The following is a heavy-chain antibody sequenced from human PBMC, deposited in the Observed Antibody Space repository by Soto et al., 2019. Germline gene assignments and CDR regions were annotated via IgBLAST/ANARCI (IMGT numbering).Heavy chain of an antibody. J-gene: IGHJ5*02. Sequence: SETLSLTCAVYGGSFSGYYWSWIRQPPGKGLEWIGEINHSGSTNYNPSLKSRVTISVDTSKNQFSLKLSSVTAADTAVYYCASGSALIPTILPWFDPWGQGTLVTVSS. CDR2: INHSGST. CDR3: ASGSALIPTILPWFDP. CDR1: GGSFSGYY. V-gene: IGHV4-34*01. D-gene: IGHD3-9*01.